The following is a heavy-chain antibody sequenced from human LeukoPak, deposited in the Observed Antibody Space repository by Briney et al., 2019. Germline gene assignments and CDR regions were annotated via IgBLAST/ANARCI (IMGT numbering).Heavy chain of an antibody. CDR2: IIPIFGTA. CDR3: ARGYVDIVDY. D-gene: IGHD5-12*01. V-gene: IGHV1-69*01. J-gene: IGHJ4*02. CDR1: GGTFSSYA. Sequence: SVRVSCKASGGTFSSYAISWVRQAPGQGLEWMGGIIPIFGTASYAQKFQGRVTITADESTSTAYMELSRLRSDDTAVYYCARGYVDIVDYWGQGTLVTVSS.